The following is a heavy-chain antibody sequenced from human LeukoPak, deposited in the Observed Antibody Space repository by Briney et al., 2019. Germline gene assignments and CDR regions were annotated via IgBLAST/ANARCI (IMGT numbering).Heavy chain of an antibody. CDR1: GGSISSYY. V-gene: IGHV4-59*01. Sequence: SETLSLTCTVSGGSISSYYWSWIRQPPGKGLEWIGYIYYSGSTNYNPSPKSRVTISVDTSKNQFSLKLSSVTAADTAVYYCARAEVKQQLVLGTWFDPWGQGTLVTVSS. CDR2: IYYSGST. D-gene: IGHD6-13*01. CDR3: ARAEVKQQLVLGTWFDP. J-gene: IGHJ5*02.